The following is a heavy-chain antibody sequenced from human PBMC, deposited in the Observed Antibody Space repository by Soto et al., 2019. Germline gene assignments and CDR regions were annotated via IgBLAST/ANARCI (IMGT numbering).Heavy chain of an antibody. CDR3: ARIRGWGWLGPNDY. J-gene: IGHJ4*02. CDR2: IFSNDAK. CDR1: GFSLSNARMS. V-gene: IGHV2-26*01. D-gene: IGHD3-10*01. Sequence: QVTLKESGPVLVKPTETLTLTCTVSGFSLSNARMSVSWIRQPTGKALEWLAHIFSNDAKSYSASLKSRLTISEDTSKSQVVLTMTNMDPVDTATYYCARIRGWGWLGPNDYCGQGTLVTVSS.